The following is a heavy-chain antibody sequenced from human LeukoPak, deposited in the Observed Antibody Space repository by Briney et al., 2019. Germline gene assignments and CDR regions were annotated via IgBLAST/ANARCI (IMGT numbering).Heavy chain of an antibody. CDR2: INHSGST. J-gene: IGHJ3*02. D-gene: IGHD2-21*02. V-gene: IGHV4-34*01. CDR3: ARSYCGGDCYSEDAFDI. CDR1: GGSISSYY. Sequence: SETLSLTCTVSGGSISSYYWSWIRQPPGKGLEWIGEINHSGSTNYNPSLKSRVTISVDTSKNQFSLKLSSVTAADTAVYYCARSYCGGDCYSEDAFDIWGQGTMVTVSS.